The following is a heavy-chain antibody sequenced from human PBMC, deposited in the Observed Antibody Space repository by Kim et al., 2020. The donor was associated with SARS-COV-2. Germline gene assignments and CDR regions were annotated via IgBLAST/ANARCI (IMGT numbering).Heavy chain of an antibody. D-gene: IGHD3-22*01. V-gene: IGHV3-64D*09. Sequence: GGSLRLSCSASGFTFSSYAMHWVRQAPGKGLEYVSAISSNGGSTYYADSVKGRFTISRDNSKNTLYLQMSSLRAEDTAVYYCVNADYYDSSGYLDWGQGTLVTVSS. CDR3: VNADYYDSSGYLD. J-gene: IGHJ4*02. CDR2: ISSNGGST. CDR1: GFTFSSYA.